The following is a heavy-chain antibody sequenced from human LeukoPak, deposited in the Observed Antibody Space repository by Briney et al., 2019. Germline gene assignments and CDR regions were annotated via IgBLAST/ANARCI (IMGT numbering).Heavy chain of an antibody. Sequence: GESLRLSCAASGFTFSSYSMNWVRQAPGKGLEWVSYISSSSSTIYYADSVKGRFTISRDDAKISLDLQMNSLRDEDTAVYYCAREGDSSGPSVGLDYWGQGTLVTVSS. CDR2: ISSSSSTI. V-gene: IGHV3-48*02. CDR3: AREGDSSGPSVGLDY. CDR1: GFTFSSYS. D-gene: IGHD3-22*01. J-gene: IGHJ4*02.